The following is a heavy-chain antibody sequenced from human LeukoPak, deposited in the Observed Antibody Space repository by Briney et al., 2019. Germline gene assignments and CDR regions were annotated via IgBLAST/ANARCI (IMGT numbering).Heavy chain of an antibody. V-gene: IGHV4-59*01. D-gene: IGHD1-26*01. Sequence: PSETLSLTCTVSGGSISSYYWSWIRQPPGKGLEWIGYIYYNGSTNYNPSLKSRVTISVDTSKNQFSLKLSSVTAADTAVYYCARGVGATAFDYWGQGTLVTVSS. CDR3: ARGVGATAFDY. CDR1: GGSISSYY. J-gene: IGHJ4*02. CDR2: IYYNGST.